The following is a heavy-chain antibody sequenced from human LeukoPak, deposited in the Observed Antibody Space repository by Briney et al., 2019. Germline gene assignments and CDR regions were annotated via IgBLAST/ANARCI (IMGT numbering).Heavy chain of an antibody. D-gene: IGHD2-2*01. J-gene: IGHJ4*02. CDR1: GYTFTSYA. Sequence: ASVKVSCKASGYTFTSYAMNWVRQAPGQGLEWMGWINPNSGGTNYAQKFQGRVTMTRDTSISTAYMELSRLRSDDTAVYYCAGEELGYCSSTSCYAFDYWGQGTLVTVSS. CDR2: INPNSGGT. V-gene: IGHV1-2*02. CDR3: AGEELGYCSSTSCYAFDY.